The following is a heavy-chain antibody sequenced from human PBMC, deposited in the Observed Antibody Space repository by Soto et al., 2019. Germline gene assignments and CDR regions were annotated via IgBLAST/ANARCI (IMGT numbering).Heavy chain of an antibody. J-gene: IGHJ6*02. CDR2: ISAYNGNT. CDR1: GYTFTSYG. CDR3: ARDLPPNYDFWSGYDAAAPPPHYYGMDV. V-gene: IGHV1-18*01. Sequence: ASVKVSCKASGYTFTSYGISWVRQAPGQGLEWMGWISAYNGNTNYAQKLQGRVTMTTDTSTSTAYMELRSLRSDDTAVYYCARDLPPNYDFWSGYDAAAPPPHYYGMDVWGQGTTVTCSS. D-gene: IGHD3-3*01.